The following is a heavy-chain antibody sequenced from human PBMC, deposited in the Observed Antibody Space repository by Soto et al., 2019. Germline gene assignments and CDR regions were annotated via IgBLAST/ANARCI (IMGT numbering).Heavy chain of an antibody. V-gene: IGHV1-2*04. D-gene: IGHD3-3*01. CDR2: INPNSGGT. CDR1: GYTFTGYY. Sequence: GASVKVSCKASGYTFTGYYMHWVRQAPGQGLEWMGWINPNSGGTNYAQKFQGWVTMTRDTSISIAYMELSRLRSDDTAVYYCARDPSWSGYNNWFDPWGQGTLVTVSS. CDR3: ARDPSWSGYNNWFDP. J-gene: IGHJ5*02.